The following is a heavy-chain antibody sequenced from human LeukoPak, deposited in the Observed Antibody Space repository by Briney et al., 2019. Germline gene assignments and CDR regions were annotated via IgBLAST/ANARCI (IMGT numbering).Heavy chain of an antibody. V-gene: IGHV3-53*01. J-gene: IGHJ4*02. Sequence: GGSLRLSCAASGFIVNTNYMSWVRQAPGRGLEWVSFIYTDGNTYYADSVKGRFTISRDNARNSLYLQMNSLRAEDTAVYYCARDRSMATRLWTPTDYWGQGTLVTVSS. CDR3: ARDRSMATRLWTPTDY. CDR1: GFIVNTNY. D-gene: IGHD6-6*01. CDR2: IYTDGNT.